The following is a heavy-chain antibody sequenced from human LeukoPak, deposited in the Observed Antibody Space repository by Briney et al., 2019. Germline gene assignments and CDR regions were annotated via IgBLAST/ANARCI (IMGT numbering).Heavy chain of an antibody. CDR1: GGSISSYY. Sequence: PSETLSLTCTVSGGSISSYYWSWIRQPPGKGLEWIGYIYYSGSTNYNPSLKSRVTISVDTSKNQFSLKLSSVTAADTAVYYCARARGYSGYDPFDYWGQGTLVTVSS. CDR2: IYYSGST. CDR3: ARARGYSGYDPFDY. V-gene: IGHV4-59*01. J-gene: IGHJ4*02. D-gene: IGHD5-12*01.